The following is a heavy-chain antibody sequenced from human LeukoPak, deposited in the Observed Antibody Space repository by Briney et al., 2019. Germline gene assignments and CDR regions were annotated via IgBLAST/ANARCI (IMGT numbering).Heavy chain of an antibody. Sequence: PGGSLRPSCAASGFTFSNAWMNWVRQAPGKGLEWVGRIKSKTDGGTTDYAAPVKGRFTISRDDSKNTLYLQMNSLKTEDTAVYYCTKQGYCSGGSCYDYYYYGMDVWGQGTTVTVSS. CDR3: TKQGYCSGGSCYDYYYYGMDV. V-gene: IGHV3-15*07. CDR1: GFTFSNAW. D-gene: IGHD2-15*01. CDR2: IKSKTDGGTT. J-gene: IGHJ6*02.